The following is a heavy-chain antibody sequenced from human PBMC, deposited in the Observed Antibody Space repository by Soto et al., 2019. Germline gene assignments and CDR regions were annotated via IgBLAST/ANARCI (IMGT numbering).Heavy chain of an antibody. D-gene: IGHD4-4*01. J-gene: IGHJ5*02. CDR1: GASISSYY. V-gene: IGHV4-59*01. CDR2: IHYSGTI. Sequence: PSETLSLTCSVSGASISSYYWSWIRQPPGKGLEWIGYIHYSGTINYNPSLKSRVTISIDMSKSQVSLKLTSVTAADTAVYYCARERDDYNRVAPWSQRTLVDVST. CDR3: ARERDDYNRVAP.